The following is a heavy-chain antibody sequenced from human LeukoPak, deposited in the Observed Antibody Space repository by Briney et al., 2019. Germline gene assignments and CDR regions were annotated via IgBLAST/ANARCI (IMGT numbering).Heavy chain of an antibody. CDR1: GGSFSSYY. CDR3: ARGQRITMIVVVPLGAWRAFDI. CDR2: INHSGST. D-gene: IGHD3-22*01. Sequence: PSETLSLTCAVYGGSFSSYYWSWIRQPPGKGLEWIGEINHSGSTNYNPSLKSRVTISVDTSKNQFSLKLSSVTAADTAVYYCARGQRITMIVVVPLGAWRAFDIWGQGTMVTVSS. V-gene: IGHV4-34*01. J-gene: IGHJ3*02.